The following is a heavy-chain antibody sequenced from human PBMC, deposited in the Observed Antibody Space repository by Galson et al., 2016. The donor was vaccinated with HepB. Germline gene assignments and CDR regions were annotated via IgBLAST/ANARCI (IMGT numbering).Heavy chain of an antibody. CDR2: ISRSGDST. D-gene: IGHD3-10*01. J-gene: IGHJ6*03. CDR1: GFTFSSHG. Sequence: SLRLSCAASGFTFSSHGMHWVRQAPGKGLEVVSSISRSGDSTDYADTVKGRFNISRDNSKNTLSLQMKSLTSDDTAIYYCAQGSTAPAVWGKGTTVTVSS. V-gene: IGHV3-23*01. CDR3: AQGSTAPAV.